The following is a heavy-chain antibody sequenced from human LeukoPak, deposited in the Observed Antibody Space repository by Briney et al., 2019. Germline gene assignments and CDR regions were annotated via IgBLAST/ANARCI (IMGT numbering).Heavy chain of an antibody. J-gene: IGHJ4*02. D-gene: IGHD6-19*01. CDR2: ISGSGENT. CDR1: GLTFSSSS. CDR3: ARGSRGWDLDY. Sequence: PGGSLRLSCAASGLTFSSSSMTWVRQAPGKGLEWVSCISGSGENTYYADSVKGRFTISRDNSQNTLYVQMNSLRAEDTAVYYCARGSRGWDLDYWGQGTLVTVSS. V-gene: IGHV3-23*01.